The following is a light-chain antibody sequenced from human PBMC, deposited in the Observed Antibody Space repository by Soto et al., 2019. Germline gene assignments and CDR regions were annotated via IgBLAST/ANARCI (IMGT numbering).Light chain of an antibody. CDR3: CSFAGSFSYV. CDR1: SSDVGRYDY. V-gene: IGLV2-11*01. Sequence: QSVLTQPRSVSGSPGQSVTISCTGTSSDVGRYDYVSWYQQHPGKAPKLIIYDVTERPAGVPDRFSGSKSGNTASLTISGLQAEDEADYSCCSFAGSFSYVFGGVTKVTVL. J-gene: IGLJ1*01. CDR2: DVT.